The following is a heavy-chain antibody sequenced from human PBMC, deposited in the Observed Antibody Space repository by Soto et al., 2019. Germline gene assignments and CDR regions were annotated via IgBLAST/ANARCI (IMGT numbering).Heavy chain of an antibody. Sequence: SLRLSCAASGFTFSSYWMHWVRQAPGKGLVWVSRINSDGSSTSYADSVKGRFTISRDNAKNTLYLQMNSLRAEDTAVYYCARRGYSRSWYETTVGIWGQGTMVTVS. CDR1: GFTFSSYW. J-gene: IGHJ3*02. CDR3: ARRGYSRSWYETTVGI. V-gene: IGHV3-74*01. CDR2: INSDGSST. D-gene: IGHD6-13*01.